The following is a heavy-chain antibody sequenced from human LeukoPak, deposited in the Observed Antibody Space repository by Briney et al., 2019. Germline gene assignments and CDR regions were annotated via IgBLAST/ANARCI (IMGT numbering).Heavy chain of an antibody. CDR1: GGTFSSYA. CDR3: AREMYYYDSSGPNFPDAFDI. CDR2: IIPIFGTA. V-gene: IGHV1-69*01. J-gene: IGHJ3*02. D-gene: IGHD3-22*01. Sequence: GSSVKVSCKASGGTFSSYAISWVRQAPGQGLEWMGGIIPIFGTANYAQKFQGRVTITADESTSTAYMELSSLRSEDTAVYYCAREMYYYDSSGPNFPDAFDIWGQGTMVTVSS.